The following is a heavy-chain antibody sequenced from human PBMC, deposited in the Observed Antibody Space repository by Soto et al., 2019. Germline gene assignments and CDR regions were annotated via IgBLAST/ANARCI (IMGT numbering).Heavy chain of an antibody. Sequence: ALVKVSCKASGYTFTSYYMHWVRQAPGQGLEWMGIINPSGGSTSHAQKFQGRVTMTRDTSTSTVYMELSSLRSEDTAVYYCARVSEGHDFWSGYYTGSYYYYYGMDVWGQGTTVTVSS. CDR3: ARVSEGHDFWSGYYTGSYYYYYGMDV. V-gene: IGHV1-46*01. D-gene: IGHD3-3*01. CDR2: INPSGGST. J-gene: IGHJ6*02. CDR1: GYTFTSYY.